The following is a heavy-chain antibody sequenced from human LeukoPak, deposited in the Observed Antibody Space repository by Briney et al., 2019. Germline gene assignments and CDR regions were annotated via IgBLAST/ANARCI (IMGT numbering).Heavy chain of an antibody. CDR1: GGSFRGYY. Sequence: SETLSLTCAVYGGSFRGYYRSWIRQPPGKGLEWIGEINHSGSTNYNPSLKSRVTISVDTSKNQFSLKLSSVTAADTAVYYCARARFLLKTTPLDYWGQGTLVTVSS. CDR2: INHSGST. CDR3: ARARFLLKTTPLDY. J-gene: IGHJ4*02. V-gene: IGHV4-34*01. D-gene: IGHD3-22*01.